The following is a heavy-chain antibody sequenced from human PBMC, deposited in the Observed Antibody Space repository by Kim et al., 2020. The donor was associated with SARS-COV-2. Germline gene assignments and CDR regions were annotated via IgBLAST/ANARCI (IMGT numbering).Heavy chain of an antibody. J-gene: IGHJ4*02. CDR3: ARDWMGYSSGWDVGAIDY. V-gene: IGHV3-33*01. D-gene: IGHD6-19*01. Sequence: GGSLRLSCAASGFTFSSYDMHWVRQAPGKGLEWVAVICYDGSNKYYADSVKGRFTISRDNSKNTLYLQINSLRAEDTAVYYCARDWMGYSSGWDVGAIDYWGEGTLVTVSS. CDR2: ICYDGSNK. CDR1: GFTFSSYD.